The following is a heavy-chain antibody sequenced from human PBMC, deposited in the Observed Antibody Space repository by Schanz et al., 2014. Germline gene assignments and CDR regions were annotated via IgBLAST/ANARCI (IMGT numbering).Heavy chain of an antibody. Sequence: PGGSLRLSCAASGVTFSDYYTSWIRQAPGKGLEWVSYISGTTTYTNYADSVKGRFTISRDNAKNSLYLQMNSLRAEDTAVYYCAREQIMAAAGLVDYWGHGTLVTVSS. J-gene: IGHJ4*01. D-gene: IGHD6-13*01. CDR1: GVTFSDYY. V-gene: IGHV3-11*05. CDR3: AREQIMAAAGLVDY. CDR2: ISGTTTYT.